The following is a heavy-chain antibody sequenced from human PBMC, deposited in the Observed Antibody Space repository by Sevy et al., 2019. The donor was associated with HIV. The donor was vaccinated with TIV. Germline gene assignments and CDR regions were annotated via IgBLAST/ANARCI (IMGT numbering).Heavy chain of an antibody. D-gene: IGHD3-22*01. CDR1: GYSFTSHW. Sequence: GESLKISCQGSGYSFTSHWIGWVRHMPGKGLEGMGIIYPEDSETRYSTSFQGQVTFSADKSISTAYLPWSSLKASDTAMYYCATSRSGYFDSSGYYIYWGQGTLVTVSS. CDR2: IYPEDSET. J-gene: IGHJ4*02. V-gene: IGHV5-51*01. CDR3: ATSRSGYFDSSGYYIY.